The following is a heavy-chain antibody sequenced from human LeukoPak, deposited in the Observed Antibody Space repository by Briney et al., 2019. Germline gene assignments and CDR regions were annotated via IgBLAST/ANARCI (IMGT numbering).Heavy chain of an antibody. D-gene: IGHD1-26*01. CDR1: GFTFSSYA. V-gene: IGHV3-64*01. Sequence: PGGSLRLSCAASGFTFSSYAMHWVRQAPGKGLEYVSAISSNGGSTYYANSVKGRFTISRDNSKNTLYLQMGSLRAEDMAVYYCARDSYSGSYYGYFQHWGQGTLVTVSS. CDR2: ISSNGGST. J-gene: IGHJ1*01. CDR3: ARDSYSGSYYGYFQH.